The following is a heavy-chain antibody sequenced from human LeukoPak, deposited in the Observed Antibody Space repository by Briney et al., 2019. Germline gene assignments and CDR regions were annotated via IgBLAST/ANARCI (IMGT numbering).Heavy chain of an antibody. J-gene: IGHJ4*02. CDR1: GGSISSSSYY. CDR3: SAYGDYSYFDY. D-gene: IGHD4-17*01. Sequence: KPSETLSLTCTVSGGSISSSSYYWGWIRQPPGKGLEWIGSIYYSGSTYYNPSLKSRVTISVDASKNQFSLKLSSVTAADTAVYYCSAYGDYSYFDYWGQGTLVTVSS. V-gene: IGHV4-39*01. CDR2: IYYSGST.